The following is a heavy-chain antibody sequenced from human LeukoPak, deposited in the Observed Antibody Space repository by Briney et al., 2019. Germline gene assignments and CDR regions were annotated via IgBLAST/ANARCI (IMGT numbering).Heavy chain of an antibody. CDR2: IWYDGSNK. CDR3: AKEAYNYYDSSGYLFGY. V-gene: IGHV3-33*06. CDR1: GFTFSSYG. D-gene: IGHD3-22*01. J-gene: IGHJ4*02. Sequence: GGSLRLSCVASGFTFSSYGMHWVRQAPGKGLEWVAVIWYDGSNKYYADSVKGLFTISRDNSKNTLYLQMNSLRAEDTAVYYCAKEAYNYYDSSGYLFGYWGQGTLVTVSS.